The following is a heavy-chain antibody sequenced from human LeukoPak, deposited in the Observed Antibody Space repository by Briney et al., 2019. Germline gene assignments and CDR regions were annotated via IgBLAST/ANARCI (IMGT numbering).Heavy chain of an antibody. Sequence: SGGSLRLSCAASGFTFSNYAMSWVRQAPGKGLEWVSAISGSGGSTYYADSVKGRFTISRDNSKNTLYLQMNSLRAEDTAVYYCAKAPRSGWNWFDPWGQGTLVTVSS. J-gene: IGHJ5*02. D-gene: IGHD6-19*01. CDR1: GFTFSNYA. CDR3: AKAPRSGWNWFDP. CDR2: ISGSGGST. V-gene: IGHV3-23*01.